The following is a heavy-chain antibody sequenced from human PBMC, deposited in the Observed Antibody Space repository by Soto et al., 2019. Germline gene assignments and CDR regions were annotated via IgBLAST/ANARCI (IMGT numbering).Heavy chain of an antibody. J-gene: IGHJ4*02. CDR3: TTVSTVTTSAS. D-gene: IGHD4-4*01. V-gene: IGHV3-15*01. CDR1: GFTFSDAW. CDR2: IKRNTDGGTT. Sequence: DVQLVESGGGLVKSGGSLRLSCAVSGFTFSDAWMSWVRQAPGKGLEWVGSIKRNTDGGTTDYAAPVKGRFTISRDDSRNMLYLQMNSLKTEDTAVYFCTTVSTVTTSASWGQGTLVTVSS.